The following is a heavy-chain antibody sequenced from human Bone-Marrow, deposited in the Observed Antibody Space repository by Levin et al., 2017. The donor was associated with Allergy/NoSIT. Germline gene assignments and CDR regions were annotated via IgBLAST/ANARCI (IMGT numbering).Heavy chain of an antibody. D-gene: IGHD3-22*01. V-gene: IGHV3-11*01. CDR2: ISLTGGEK. Sequence: PGGSLRLSCAASGFTFSDYYLSWIRQAPGKGLEWVAYISLTGGEKYYADSVKGRFTVSRDNIGNVLYLQMNNLRDDDTAVYYCGRQRGRRQWLPPDFWGQGTLINVSS. CDR3: GRQRGRRQWLPPDF. CDR1: GFTFSDYY. J-gene: IGHJ4*02.